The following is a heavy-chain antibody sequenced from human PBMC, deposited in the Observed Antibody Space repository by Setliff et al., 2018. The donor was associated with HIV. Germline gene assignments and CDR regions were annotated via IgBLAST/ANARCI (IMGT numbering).Heavy chain of an antibody. CDR3: ARDYLHVFDI. V-gene: IGHV1-18*01. CDR1: GYTFTTYG. J-gene: IGHJ3*02. CDR2: ISTYNGNT. Sequence: ASVKVSCKASGYTFTTYGITWVRQAPGQGLEWMGWISTYNGNTNYAQKFQGRVTMTTVTSTSTAYMELSSLKSDDTAVYYCARDYLHVFDIWGQGTMVTVS.